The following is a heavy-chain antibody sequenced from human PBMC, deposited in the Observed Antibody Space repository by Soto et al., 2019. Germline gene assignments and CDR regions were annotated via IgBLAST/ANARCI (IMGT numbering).Heavy chain of an antibody. D-gene: IGHD3-22*01. Sequence: GGSLRLSCSASGFTFSNYGIHWVRQAPGKGLEYVSAISGNGDSTYYAGSVRGRFTISRDNSKNTVYLQVSSLRAEDTAVYYCVKPPGYYYDSSVYYSVWGQGTLVTVSS. J-gene: IGHJ4*02. V-gene: IGHV3-64D*06. CDR2: ISGNGDST. CDR1: GFTFSNYG. CDR3: VKPPGYYYDSSVYYSV.